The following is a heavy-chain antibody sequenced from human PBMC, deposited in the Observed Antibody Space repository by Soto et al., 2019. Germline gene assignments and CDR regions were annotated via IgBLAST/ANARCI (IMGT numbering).Heavy chain of an antibody. V-gene: IGHV4-31*03. CDR2: IYYSGST. CDR3: ARGKLLWFEVTDAFDI. CDR1: GGSISSGGYY. Sequence: LSLTCTVSGGSISSGGYYWSWIRQHPGKGLEWIGYIYYSGSTYYNPSLKSRVTISVDTSKNQFSLKLSSVTAADTAVYYCARGKLLWFEVTDAFDIWGQGTMVTVSS. J-gene: IGHJ3*02. D-gene: IGHD3-10*01.